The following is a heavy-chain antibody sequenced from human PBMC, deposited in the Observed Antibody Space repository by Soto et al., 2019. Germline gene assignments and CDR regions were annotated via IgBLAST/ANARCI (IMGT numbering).Heavy chain of an antibody. V-gene: IGHV1-69*01. CDR1: GVTFTTHE. J-gene: IGHJ4*02. CDR2: ITPIFGTT. CDR3: ARDQYRHGSGTYYVTGWDH. D-gene: IGHD3-10*01. Sequence: QVQLVQSGAEVRKTGSSVKVSCRAYGVTFTTHEFSWVRQAPGQGPEWMGGITPIFGTTKYAQKFQSRVTITADESTSTVYMELRSLRSDHTAVYYCARDQYRHGSGTYYVTGWDHWGQGTLVTVSS.